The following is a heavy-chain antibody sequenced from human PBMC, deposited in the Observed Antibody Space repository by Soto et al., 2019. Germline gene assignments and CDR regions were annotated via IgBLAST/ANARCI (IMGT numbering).Heavy chain of an antibody. V-gene: IGHV4-30-4*01. CDR2: IYYIAGP. J-gene: IGHJ6*02. CDR1: GDSVSNGDYS. Sequence: SETLSLTCSVSGDSVSNGDYSWSWIRQPPGKGLEWIGYIYYIAGPYYNPSLQSRVTISMDTSKNQVSLNLTSVTAADTAVYFCARDPHTDDGDSFYYYALDAWGPGLSVTVSS. D-gene: IGHD4-17*01. CDR3: ARDPHTDDGDSFYYYALDA.